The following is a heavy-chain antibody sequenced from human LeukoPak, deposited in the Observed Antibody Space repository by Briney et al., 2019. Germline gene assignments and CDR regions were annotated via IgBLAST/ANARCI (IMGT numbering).Heavy chain of an antibody. CDR2: LSNTGIAT. J-gene: IGHJ6*02. D-gene: IGHD3-10*01. CDR3: AKVPYSNYGSGRPPFMDV. V-gene: IGHV3-23*01. CDR1: GFTFSSYA. Sequence: SGGSLRLSCAASGFTFSSYAMSWVRQAPGKGLEWVSTLSNTGIATYYADSVKGRFTISRDNYENTLFLQMNYLRAEDTATYYCAKVPYSNYGSGRPPFMDVWGQGTTVAV.